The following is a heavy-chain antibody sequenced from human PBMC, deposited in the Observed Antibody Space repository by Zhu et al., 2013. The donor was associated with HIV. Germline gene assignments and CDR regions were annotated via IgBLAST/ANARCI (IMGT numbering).Heavy chain of an antibody. CDR3: ARNWVTIGPSLSTNWFDP. J-gene: IGHJ5*02. Sequence: QVQLVQSGAEVKKPGSSVKVSCKASGGTFSSYAISWVRQAPGQGLEWMGGIIPIFGTANYAQKFQGRVTITADESTSTAYMELSSLRSEDTAVYYCARNWVTIGPSLSTNWFDPWGQGTLVTVSS. CDR1: GGTFSSYA. V-gene: IGHV1-69*12. D-gene: IGHD4-17*01. CDR2: IIPIFGTA.